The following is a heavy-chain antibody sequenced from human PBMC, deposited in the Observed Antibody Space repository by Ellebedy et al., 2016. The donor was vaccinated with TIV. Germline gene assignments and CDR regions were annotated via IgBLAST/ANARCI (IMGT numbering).Heavy chain of an antibody. Sequence: MPSETLSLTCSVSGASITHYYWSWIRQFPGKRLEWIGYIYYTASPIYNPSLKGRVTMSADTSQSQLSLRLNFVTAADTAVYYCARDPNGDYGYWGQGILVTVSS. V-gene: IGHV4-59*01. D-gene: IGHD4-17*01. J-gene: IGHJ4*02. CDR1: GASITHYY. CDR3: ARDPNGDYGY. CDR2: IYYTASP.